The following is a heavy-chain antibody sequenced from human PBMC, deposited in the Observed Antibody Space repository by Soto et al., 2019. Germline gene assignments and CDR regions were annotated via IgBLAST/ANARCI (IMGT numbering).Heavy chain of an antibody. Sequence: EVQLLESGGGLVQPGGSLRLSCAASGFTFSSYAMNWVRQAPGKGLEWVSGISGSGFSTYYADSVKGRFTISRDNSKNTLYLHMNSLRAEDTAVYYCAKFERNWNFFDYWGQGTLVTVSS. CDR3: AKFERNWNFFDY. D-gene: IGHD1-1*01. CDR1: GFTFSSYA. J-gene: IGHJ4*02. CDR2: ISGSGFST. V-gene: IGHV3-23*01.